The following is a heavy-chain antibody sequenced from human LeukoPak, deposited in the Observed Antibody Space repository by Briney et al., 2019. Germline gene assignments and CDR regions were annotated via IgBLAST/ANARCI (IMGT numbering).Heavy chain of an antibody. Sequence: ASVKVSCKASGGTFSSYAISWVRQAPGQGLEWMGRIIPILGIANYAQKFQGRVTITADKSTSTAYMELSSLRSEDTAVYYCAREGYYDSSAVSNYWGQGTLVTVSS. J-gene: IGHJ4*02. CDR2: IIPILGIA. V-gene: IGHV1-69*04. D-gene: IGHD3-22*01. CDR1: GGTFSSYA. CDR3: AREGYYDSSAVSNY.